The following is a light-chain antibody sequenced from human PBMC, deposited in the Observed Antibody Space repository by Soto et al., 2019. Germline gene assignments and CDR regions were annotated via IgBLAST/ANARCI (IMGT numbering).Light chain of an antibody. CDR3: CSYSCASSSVL. Sequence: QSALTQPASVSGSPGQSITISCTGTSRDVGSYNYVSWYQQHPGKAPKLMIYEVSNRPSGFSNRFSGSKSGNTASLTISGLEPEAEDDYYYCSYSCASSSVLFGGGTKVTVL. CDR2: EVS. CDR1: SRDVGSYNY. V-gene: IGLV2-14*03. J-gene: IGLJ2*01.